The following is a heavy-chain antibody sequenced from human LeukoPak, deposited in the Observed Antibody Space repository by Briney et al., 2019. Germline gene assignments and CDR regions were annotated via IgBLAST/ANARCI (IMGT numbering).Heavy chain of an antibody. Sequence: GGSLRLSCAASGIMFSDYSMSWVRQAPGKGLEWVSIISGSGAHIYYAASVTGRFTLSRDNSKNTLFLRMDSLRVEDTAVYFCAKMYHMHTSYYYGIDVWGHGTAVTVSS. V-gene: IGHV3-23*01. D-gene: IGHD2-2*01. CDR3: AKMYHMHTSYYYGIDV. CDR1: GIMFSDYS. J-gene: IGHJ6*02. CDR2: ISGSGAHI.